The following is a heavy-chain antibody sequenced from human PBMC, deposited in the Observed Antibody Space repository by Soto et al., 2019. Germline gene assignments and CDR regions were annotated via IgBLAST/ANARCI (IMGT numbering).Heavy chain of an antibody. J-gene: IGHJ4*02. Sequence: ASVKVSCKASGYTFTSYGISWVRQAPGQGLEWMGWISAYNGNTNYAQKLQGRVTMTTDTSTSTAYMELRSLRSDDTAVYYCARPLGYCSSTSCGDFDYWGQGTLVTVSS. CDR2: ISAYNGNT. D-gene: IGHD2-2*01. CDR3: ARPLGYCSSTSCGDFDY. V-gene: IGHV1-18*01. CDR1: GYTFTSYG.